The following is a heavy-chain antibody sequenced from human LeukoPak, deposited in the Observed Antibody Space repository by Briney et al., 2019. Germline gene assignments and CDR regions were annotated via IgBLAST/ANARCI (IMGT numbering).Heavy chain of an antibody. D-gene: IGHD6-19*01. J-gene: IGHJ4*02. V-gene: IGHV3-53*05. Sequence: GGSLRLSCAASGFTISSNYMSWVRQAPGKGLEWVSVIYSGGSTYYSDSVKGRFSISRDNAKNSLYLQMNSLRAEDTALYYCAKGPGAAVTGLLDYWGQGTLVTVSS. CDR3: AKGPGAAVTGLLDY. CDR2: IYSGGST. CDR1: GFTISSNY.